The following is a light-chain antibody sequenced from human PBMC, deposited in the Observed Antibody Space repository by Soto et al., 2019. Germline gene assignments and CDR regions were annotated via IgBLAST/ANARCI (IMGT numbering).Light chain of an antibody. CDR1: QTVLYSSNNRNY. J-gene: IGKJ4*01. CDR2: WAS. CDR3: QQYYNTPLT. V-gene: IGKV4-1*01. Sequence: DIVMTQSPDSLAVSLGERATINCKSCQTVLYSSNNRNYLAWYQQKPGQPPKLLIYWASTRESGVPDRFSGGGSGTDFTLTISSLQAEDVAVYYCQQYYNTPLTFGGGTKVEIK.